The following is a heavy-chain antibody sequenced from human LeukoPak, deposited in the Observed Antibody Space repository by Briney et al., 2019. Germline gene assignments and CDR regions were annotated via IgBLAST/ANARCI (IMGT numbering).Heavy chain of an antibody. CDR1: GVSISSYY. J-gene: IGHJ6*02. Sequence: SSETLSLTCTVSGVSISSYYWSWIRQPPGKGLEWIGEINHSGSTNYNPSLKSRVTISVDTSKNQFSLKLSSVTAADTAVYYCARGRPDYYYGMDVWGQGTTVTVSS. D-gene: IGHD6-6*01. V-gene: IGHV4-34*01. CDR2: INHSGST. CDR3: ARGRPDYYYGMDV.